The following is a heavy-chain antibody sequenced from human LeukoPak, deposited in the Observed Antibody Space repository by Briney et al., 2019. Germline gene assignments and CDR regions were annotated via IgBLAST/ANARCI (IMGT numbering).Heavy chain of an antibody. V-gene: IGHV3-30*03. J-gene: IGHJ4*02. D-gene: IGHD7-27*01. CDR2: ISHDGGDK. Sequence: GGSLRLSCAASRFTSSSYGMHWVRQAPGKGLEWVAVISHDGGDKYYADSVKGRFTISRDNAKNSLYLQMNSLRAEDTAVYYCARDTGLDYWGQGTLVTVSS. CDR3: ARDTGLDY. CDR1: RFTSSSYG.